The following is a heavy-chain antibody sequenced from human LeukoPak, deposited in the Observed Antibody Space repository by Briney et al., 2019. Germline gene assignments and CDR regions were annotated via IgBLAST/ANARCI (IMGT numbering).Heavy chain of an antibody. J-gene: IGHJ6*02. D-gene: IGHD1-26*01. CDR2: ISVSGDRT. CDR1: GFAFGTYA. V-gene: IGHV3-23*01. CDR3: ARIMGSHGGYYYHAVDV. Sequence: PGGSLRLSCAGSGFAFGTYAMCWVRQAPGKGPEAVSSISVSGDRTYYADSVKGRFTISRDDSRTSLFLQMNSLRAEDTAVYYCARIMGSHGGYYYHAVDVWGQGTTVTVSS.